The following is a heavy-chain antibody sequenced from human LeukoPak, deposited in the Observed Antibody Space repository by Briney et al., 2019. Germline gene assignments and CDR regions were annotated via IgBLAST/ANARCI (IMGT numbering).Heavy chain of an antibody. D-gene: IGHD3-16*01. Sequence: PGGSLRLSCAASGFTFSSYSMNWVRQAPGKGLEWVSSISSSSSYIYYADSVKGRFTISRDNAKNSLYLQMNSLRAEDTAVYYCARSLGGMTLFDYWGQGTLVTVSS. V-gene: IGHV3-21*01. CDR3: ARSLGGMTLFDY. CDR2: ISSSSSYI. CDR1: GFTFSSYS. J-gene: IGHJ4*02.